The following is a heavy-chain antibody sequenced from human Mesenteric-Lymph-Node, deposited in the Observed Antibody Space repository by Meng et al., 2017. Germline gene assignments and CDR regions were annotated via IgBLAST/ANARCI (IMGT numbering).Heavy chain of an antibody. CDR2: ISSSGSTI. CDR3: ARDCARGGETYEWNYYYYYGMDV. Sequence: GESLKISCAASGFTFSSYEMNWVRQAPGKGLEWVSYISSSGSTIYYADSVKGRFTISRDNAKNSLYLQMNSLRAEDTAVYYCARDCARGGETYEWNYYYYYGMDVWGQGTTVTV. D-gene: IGHD3-10*01. V-gene: IGHV3-48*03. J-gene: IGHJ6*02. CDR1: GFTFSSYE.